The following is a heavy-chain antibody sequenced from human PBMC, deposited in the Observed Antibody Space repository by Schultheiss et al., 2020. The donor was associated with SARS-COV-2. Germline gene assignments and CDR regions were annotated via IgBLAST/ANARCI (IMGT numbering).Heavy chain of an antibody. J-gene: IGHJ4*02. CDR3: ARTYCSSTSCYPFDY. Sequence: SETLSLTCTVSGGSISSGDYYWSWIRQPAGKGLEWIGHIYTSGSTNYNPSLKSRVTISVDTSKNQFSLKLSSVTAADTAVYYCARTYCSSTSCYPFDYWGQGTLVTVSS. CDR1: GGSISSGDYY. V-gene: IGHV4-61*09. CDR2: IYTSGST. D-gene: IGHD2-2*01.